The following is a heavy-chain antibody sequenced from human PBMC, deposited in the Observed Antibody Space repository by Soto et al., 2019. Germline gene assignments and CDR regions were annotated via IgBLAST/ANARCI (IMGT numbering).Heavy chain of an antibody. CDR2: ISAYNGNT. D-gene: IGHD1-7*01. CDR1: GYTFTSYG. J-gene: IGHJ5*02. CDR3: ARDHYFVLELRGKDWFDP. V-gene: IGHV1-18*01. Sequence: ASLKVSCKASGYTFTSYGISWVRQAPGHGLEWMGWISAYNGNTNYAQKLQGRVTMTTDTSTSTAYMELRSLRSDDTAVYYCARDHYFVLELRGKDWFDPWGQGTLVTVSS.